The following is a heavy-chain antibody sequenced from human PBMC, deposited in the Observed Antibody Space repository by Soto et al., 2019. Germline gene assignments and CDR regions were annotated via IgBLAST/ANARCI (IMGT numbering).Heavy chain of an antibody. CDR1: GYTFTSYD. Sequence: QVQLVQSGAEVKKPGASVKVSCKASGYTFTSYDINWVRQATGQGLEWMGWMNPNSGNTGYAQKFQGRVTMTRNTSISTADMELSSLRSEDTAVYYCARGRTGYSSSWYWFDPLGQGTLVTVSS. CDR2: MNPNSGNT. J-gene: IGHJ5*02. V-gene: IGHV1-8*01. CDR3: ARGRTGYSSSWYWFDP. D-gene: IGHD6-13*01.